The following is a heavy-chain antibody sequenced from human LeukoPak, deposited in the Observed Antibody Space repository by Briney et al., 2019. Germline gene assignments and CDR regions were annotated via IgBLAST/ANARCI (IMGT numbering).Heavy chain of an antibody. D-gene: IGHD3-16*01. J-gene: IGHJ4*02. V-gene: IGHV3-23*01. CDR1: GFTFISHA. CDR3: AKLGISDGIDY. Sequence: GGSLRLSCTASGFTFISHAMTWVRQAPGKGLEWGSSITGSGGSTFYAASVKGRFTISRDNSKNTLYLQMNNLRAEDTAVYYCAKLGISDGIDYWGQGTLVTVSS. CDR2: ITGSGGST.